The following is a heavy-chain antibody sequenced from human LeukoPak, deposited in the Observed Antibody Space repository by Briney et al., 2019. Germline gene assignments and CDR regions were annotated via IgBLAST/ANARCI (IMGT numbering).Heavy chain of an antibody. J-gene: IGHJ4*02. Sequence: SETLSLTCSVSGGSISSSSYYWGWIRPPPGKGLEWIGTIYYSGSTYYNQSLKSRVTISVDTSKNQFSLKLGSVTAADTAVYYCARQTYGSGSYYNLDCWGQGTLVTVSS. CDR3: ARQTYGSGSYYNLDC. D-gene: IGHD3-10*01. V-gene: IGHV4-39*01. CDR1: GGSISSSSYY. CDR2: IYYSGST.